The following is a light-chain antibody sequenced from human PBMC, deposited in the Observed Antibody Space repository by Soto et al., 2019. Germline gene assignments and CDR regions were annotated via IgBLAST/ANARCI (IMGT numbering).Light chain of an antibody. V-gene: IGKV3-20*01. Sequence: EIVLTQSPGTLSLSPGERATFSCRASQSVSSSYIAWYQQKRGQAPRRLIYGASIRATGIPDRFSGSGSGTDFTLTITRLEPEDSAVYFCQQYTGPPTTFGQGTRLEIK. CDR3: QQYTGPPTT. CDR1: QSVSSSY. CDR2: GAS. J-gene: IGKJ5*01.